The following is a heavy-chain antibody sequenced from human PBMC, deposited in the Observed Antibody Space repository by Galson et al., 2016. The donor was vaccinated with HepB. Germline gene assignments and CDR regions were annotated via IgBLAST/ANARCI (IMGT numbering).Heavy chain of an antibody. Sequence: SETLSLTCTVSGGSISSYYWSWIRQPPGKGLEWIGCIYYSGRSTMYYSETTYYNPSLTSRVTISVDTPKNQFSLKLTSVTAADTAVYYCARSKRGDVWGQGTTVTVSS. J-gene: IGHJ6*02. CDR1: GGSISSYY. CDR3: ARSKRGDV. CDR2: IYYSGRSTMYYSETT. V-gene: IGHV4-59*01.